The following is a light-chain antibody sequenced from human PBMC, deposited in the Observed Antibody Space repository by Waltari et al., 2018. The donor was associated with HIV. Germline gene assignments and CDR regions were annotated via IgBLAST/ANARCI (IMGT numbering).Light chain of an antibody. CDR2: DAS. Sequence: EVVLTQSPATLSLSPGERATLSCRASQSVYSYLAWYQHKPGQAPRLLIYDASNRATGIPARFSGSGSGTDFTLTISSLEPEDFAMYYCQQRSTWPRTFGQGTKVEIK. V-gene: IGKV3-11*01. CDR3: QQRSTWPRT. J-gene: IGKJ1*01. CDR1: QSVYSY.